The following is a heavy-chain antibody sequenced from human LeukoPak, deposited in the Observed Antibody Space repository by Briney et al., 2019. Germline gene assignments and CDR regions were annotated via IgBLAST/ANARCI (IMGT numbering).Heavy chain of an antibody. CDR2: IYHSGST. V-gene: IGHV4-38-2*01. Sequence: PSETLSLICAVSGYSISSGYYWGWIRQPPGKGLEWIGSIYHSGSTYYNPSLKSRVTISVDTSKNQFSLKLSSVTAADTAVYYCARGITIFGVVIIYFDYWGQGTLVTVSS. CDR1: GYSISSGYY. CDR3: ARGITIFGVVIIYFDY. J-gene: IGHJ4*02. D-gene: IGHD3-3*01.